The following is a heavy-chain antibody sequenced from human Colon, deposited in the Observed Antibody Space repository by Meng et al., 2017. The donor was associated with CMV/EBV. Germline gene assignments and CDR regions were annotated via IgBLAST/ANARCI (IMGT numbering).Heavy chain of an antibody. CDR3: ARDPNDYGDYVFDY. Sequence: GESLKISCAASGFTFSSYAMHWVRQAPGKGLEWVAVISYDGSNKYYADSVKGRFTISRDNSKNTLYLQMNSLRAEDTAVYYCARDPNDYGDYVFDYWGQGTLVTVSS. CDR2: ISYDGSNK. D-gene: IGHD4-17*01. V-gene: IGHV3-30-3*01. CDR1: GFTFSSYA. J-gene: IGHJ4*02.